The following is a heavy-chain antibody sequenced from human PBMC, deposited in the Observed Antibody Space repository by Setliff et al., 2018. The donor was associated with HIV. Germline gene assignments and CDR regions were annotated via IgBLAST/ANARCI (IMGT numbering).Heavy chain of an antibody. CDR1: GYTFTTYG. Sequence: ASVKVSCKPSGYTFTTYGLSWVRQAPGQGLEWMGWISTYSDETSYSQNLQGRLTMTTDTSTGTAYMELRSLRSDDTAVYYCARGEIMVRGVIGGYFDYWGQGTLVTVS. CDR2: ISTYSDET. J-gene: IGHJ4*02. D-gene: IGHD3-10*01. CDR3: ARGEIMVRGVIGGYFDY. V-gene: IGHV1-18*01.